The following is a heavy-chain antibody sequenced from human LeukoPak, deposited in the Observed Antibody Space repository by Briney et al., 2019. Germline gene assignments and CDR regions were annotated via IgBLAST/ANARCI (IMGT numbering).Heavy chain of an antibody. D-gene: IGHD3-22*01. CDR3: ARASDSSGSPPLYYFDY. Sequence: PGGSLRLSCAASGFTFSSYWMSWVRQAPGKGLEWVANIKQDGSEKYYVDSVKGRFTISRDNAKNSLYLQMNSLRAEDTAVYYCARASDSSGSPPLYYFDYWGQGTLVTVSS. V-gene: IGHV3-7*01. CDR2: IKQDGSEK. J-gene: IGHJ4*02. CDR1: GFTFSSYW.